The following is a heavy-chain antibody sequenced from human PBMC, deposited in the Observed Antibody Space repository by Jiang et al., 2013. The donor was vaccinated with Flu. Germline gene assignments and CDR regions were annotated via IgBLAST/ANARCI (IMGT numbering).Heavy chain of an antibody. CDR1: GYSFTSYW. Sequence: GAEVKKPGESLRISCKGSGYSFTSYWISWVRQMPGKGLEWMGRIDPSDSYTNYSPSFQGHVTISADKSISTAYLQWSSLKASDTAMYYCARSRRQQLVPDGMDVWGPRGPRSPSP. V-gene: IGHV5-10-1*01. CDR2: IDPSDSYT. CDR3: ARSRRQQLVPDGMDV. D-gene: IGHD6-13*01. J-gene: IGHJ6*01.